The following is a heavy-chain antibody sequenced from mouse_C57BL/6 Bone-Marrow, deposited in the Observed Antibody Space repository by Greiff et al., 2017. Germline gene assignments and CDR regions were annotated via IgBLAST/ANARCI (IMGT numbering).Heavy chain of an antibody. D-gene: IGHD4-1*01. CDR2: ISNGGGST. J-gene: IGHJ2*01. CDR3: ARRNWDAFFDF. Sequence: EVMLVESGGGLVQPGGSLKLSCAASGFTFSDYYMYWVRQTPEKRLEWVAYISNGGGSTYYPDTVKGRFTISRDNAKNTLYLQMSRLKSEDTAMXYCARRNWDAFFDFWGTGTTLTVSS. CDR1: GFTFSDYY. V-gene: IGHV5-12*01.